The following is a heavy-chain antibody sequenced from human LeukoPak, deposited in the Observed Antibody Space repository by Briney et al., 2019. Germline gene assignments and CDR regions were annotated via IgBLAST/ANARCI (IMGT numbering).Heavy chain of an antibody. D-gene: IGHD3-9*01. Sequence: GASVKVSCKASGYTFTSYDTNWVRQATGQGLEWMGWMNPNSGNTGYAQKFQGRVTMTRNTSISTAYMELSRLRSDDTAVYYCATWPRYPLRYFVLGGDWFDPWGQGTLVTVSS. CDR1: GYTFTSYD. V-gene: IGHV1-8*01. CDR2: MNPNSGNT. J-gene: IGHJ5*02. CDR3: ATWPRYPLRYFVLGGDWFDP.